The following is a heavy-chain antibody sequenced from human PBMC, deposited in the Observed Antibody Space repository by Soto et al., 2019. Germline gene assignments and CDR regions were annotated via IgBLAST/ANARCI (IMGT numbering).Heavy chain of an antibody. CDR1: EFTFSNYA. V-gene: IGHV3-30*03. D-gene: IGHD4-17*01. Sequence: VQLVEFGGGAVQPGESRRRSCAASEFTFSNYAMHWVRQAPGKGLQWLAVISYDGNNKYYADSVEGRFTISRDNSKNTVYLQMNSLRLEDTAVYYCARGPSYSDSYFDHWGQGTLVIVSS. CDR3: ARGPSYSDSYFDH. J-gene: IGHJ4*02. CDR2: ISYDGNNK.